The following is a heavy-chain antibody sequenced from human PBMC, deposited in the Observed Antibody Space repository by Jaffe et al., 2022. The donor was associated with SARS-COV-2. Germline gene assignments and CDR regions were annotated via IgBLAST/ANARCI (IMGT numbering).Heavy chain of an antibody. CDR2: ISNDGSTK. D-gene: IGHD6-19*01. CDR3: ARTHYTGCLDY. J-gene: IGHJ4*02. CDR1: GFTFSSYA. Sequence: QVHLVESGGGVVQPGRSLRLSCAASGFTFSSYAMYWVRQAPGKGLEWVAVISNDGSTKSYTDSVQGRFTISRDNSENTLYLQMDGLRGDDSAMFYCARTHYTGCLDYWGQGTLVTVSS. V-gene: IGHV3-30-3*01.